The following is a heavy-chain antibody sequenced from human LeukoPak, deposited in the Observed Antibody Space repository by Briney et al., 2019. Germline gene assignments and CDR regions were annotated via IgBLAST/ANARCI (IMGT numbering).Heavy chain of an antibody. CDR2: VNYSGST. CDR1: GGSLNSRSYF. J-gene: IGHJ4*02. V-gene: IGHV4-39*07. Sequence: SETLSLTCTVSGGSLNSRSYFWGWIRQPPGKGLEWIGSVNYSGSTFYNPSLKSRLTISVDTSKNHFSLRLNSVTAADTAVYYCARCPTSLYNSGSYFDFWGQGTLVSVSS. CDR3: ARCPTSLYNSGSYFDF. D-gene: IGHD5-18*01.